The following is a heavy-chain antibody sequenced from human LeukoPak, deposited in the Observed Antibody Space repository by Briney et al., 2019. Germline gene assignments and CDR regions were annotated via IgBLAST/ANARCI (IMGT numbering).Heavy chain of an antibody. J-gene: IGHJ4*02. CDR1: GFTFAIYY. Sequence: GGSLKLSCEASGFTFAIYYMSWVRQAPGKGLEWVSAIRGSGGRTNYADSVKGRFTIARYNSKNTLYLQMNSLRAEDTAVYYCAKDSITSYYYDSSGPYYFDYGGQGTLVTVSS. D-gene: IGHD3-22*01. CDR2: IRGSGGRT. CDR3: AKDSITSYYYDSSGPYYFDY. V-gene: IGHV3-23*01.